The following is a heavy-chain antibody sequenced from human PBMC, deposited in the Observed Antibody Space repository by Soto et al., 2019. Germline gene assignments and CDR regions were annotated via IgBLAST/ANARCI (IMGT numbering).Heavy chain of an antibody. CDR3: AHRPSGWYLFDY. CDR1: GFSLSTSGLG. CDR2: IYWNDDK. D-gene: IGHD6-19*01. Sequence: QITLKESGPTLVRPTQPLTLTCTFSGFSLSTSGLGVGWIRQPPGKALQWLALIYWNDDKRYSPSLKARLTITKDTSEHQVVLTMTNMDPVDTATYYCAHRPSGWYLFDYWGQGTLVTVSS. J-gene: IGHJ4*02. V-gene: IGHV2-5*01.